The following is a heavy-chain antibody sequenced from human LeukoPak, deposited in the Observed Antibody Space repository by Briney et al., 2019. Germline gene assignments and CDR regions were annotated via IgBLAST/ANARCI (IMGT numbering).Heavy chain of an antibody. CDR2: MNPNSGNT. V-gene: IGHV1-8*01. CDR1: GYTFTSYD. D-gene: IGHD3-10*01. J-gene: IGHJ5*02. Sequence: GASVKVSCKASGYTFTSYDFNWVRQATGQGLERMGWMNPNSGNTGYAQKFQGRVTMTRNTSISTAYMELSSLRSEDTALYYCARGKAMVRGVMGSWFDPWGQGTLVTVSS. CDR3: ARGKAMVRGVMGSWFDP.